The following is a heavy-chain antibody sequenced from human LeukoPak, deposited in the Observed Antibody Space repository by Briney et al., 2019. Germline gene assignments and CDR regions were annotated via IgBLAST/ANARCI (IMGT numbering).Heavy chain of an antibody. Sequence: PSETLSLTCIVSGVSISSSYYYWGWIRQPPGKGLEWIGSIYYSGSTYYNSSLKSRVTISIDTSKNQVSLNLTSMTAADTAVYYCAESGGYGLIDYWGQGTLVTVSS. CDR3: AESGGYGLIDY. D-gene: IGHD1-26*01. CDR1: GVSISSSYYY. CDR2: IYYSGST. J-gene: IGHJ4*01. V-gene: IGHV4-39*01.